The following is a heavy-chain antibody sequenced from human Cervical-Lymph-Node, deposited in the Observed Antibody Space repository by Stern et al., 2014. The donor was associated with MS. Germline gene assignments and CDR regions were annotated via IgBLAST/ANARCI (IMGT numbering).Heavy chain of an antibody. V-gene: IGHV1-2*04. CDR2: INPNSGGT. CDR1: GYTFTGYY. CDR3: ARGLVDTAVVSPYFDY. D-gene: IGHD5-18*01. J-gene: IGHJ4*02. Sequence: VQLLESGAEVKKPGASVKVSCKASGYTFTGYYMHWVRQAPGQGLEWMGWINPNSGGTNYAQKFQGWVTMTRDTSISTAYMELSRLRSDDTAVYYCARGLVDTAVVSPYFDYWGQGTLVTVSS.